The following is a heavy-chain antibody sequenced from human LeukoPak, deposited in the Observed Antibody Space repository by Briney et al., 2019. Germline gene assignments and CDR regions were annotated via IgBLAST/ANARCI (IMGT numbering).Heavy chain of an antibody. CDR1: GGSISSYY. Sequence: SETLSPTCTVSGGSISSYYRSWIRQPPGKGLEWIGYIYYSGSTNYNPSLKSRVTISVDTSKNQFSLKLSSVTAADTAVYYCAQERLWFGESRSNWFDPWGQGTLVTVSS. D-gene: IGHD3-10*01. V-gene: IGHV4-59*01. J-gene: IGHJ5*02. CDR3: AQERLWFGESRSNWFDP. CDR2: IYYSGST.